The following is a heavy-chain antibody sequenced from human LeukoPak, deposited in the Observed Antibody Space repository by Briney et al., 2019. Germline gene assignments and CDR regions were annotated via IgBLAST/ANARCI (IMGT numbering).Heavy chain of an antibody. V-gene: IGHV3-7*03. J-gene: IGHJ6*02. D-gene: IGHD2-8*01. CDR3: VRNNAMDV. CDR1: GFTLSNHW. Sequence: GGSLRLSCAASGFTLSNHWMTWVRQVPGREPEWVANVNRDGSETYYLDSVKGRFTISRDNAKNSLYLQMNSLRAEDTALYYCVRNNAMDVWGQGTTVIVSS. CDR2: VNRDGSET.